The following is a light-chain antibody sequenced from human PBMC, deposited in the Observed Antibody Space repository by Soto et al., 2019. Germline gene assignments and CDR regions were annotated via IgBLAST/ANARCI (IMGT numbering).Light chain of an antibody. J-gene: IGKJ1*01. CDR3: QQYYSYPPWT. CDR2: GAS. V-gene: IGKV3-15*01. CDR1: QSVSSD. Sequence: EIVMTQSPATLSVSPGERATLSCRASQSVSSDLAWYHQKPGQAPRLLIYGASTRATGIPARFSGSGSGTEFTLTINSLQSEDFATYYCQQYYSYPPWTFGQGTKVDIK.